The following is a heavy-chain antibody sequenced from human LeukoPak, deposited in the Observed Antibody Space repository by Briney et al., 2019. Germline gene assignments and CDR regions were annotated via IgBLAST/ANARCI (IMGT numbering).Heavy chain of an antibody. D-gene: IGHD2/OR15-2a*01. CDR2: IKEDGSEK. Sequence: PGGSLRLSCVASGFTFSNYWMSWVRQAPGKGLEWVANIKEDGSEKNYVDSVKGRFTISRDNAKNSLYLQMNSLRAEDTAVYYCARGGGRHVEYWGQGNLVTVSS. V-gene: IGHV3-7*05. CDR1: GFTFSNYW. CDR3: ARGGGRHVEY. J-gene: IGHJ4*02.